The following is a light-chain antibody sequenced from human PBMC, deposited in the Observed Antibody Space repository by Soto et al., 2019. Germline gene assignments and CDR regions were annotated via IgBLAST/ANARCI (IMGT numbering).Light chain of an antibody. CDR2: GVT. J-gene: IGLJ2*01. CDR1: SSDVGAYNF. V-gene: IGLV2-8*01. Sequence: SALTQPPSASGSPGQSVTISCTGTSSDVGAYNFVSWYQQYPGKAPKLMIYGVTKRPSGVPDRFSGSKSGNTASLTVSGLQADDEADYYCSSYAGSDNLLFGGGTKLTVL. CDR3: SSYAGSDNLL.